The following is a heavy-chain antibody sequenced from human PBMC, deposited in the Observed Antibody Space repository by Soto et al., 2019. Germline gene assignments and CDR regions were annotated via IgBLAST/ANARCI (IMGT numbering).Heavy chain of an antibody. CDR1: GYTLTELS. D-gene: IGHD2-21*02. J-gene: IGHJ6*02. V-gene: IGHV1-24*01. Sequence: ASVKVSCKVSGYTLTELSMHWVRQAPGKGLEWMGGFDPEDGETIYAQKFQGRVTMTEDTSTDTAYMELSSLRSEDTAVYYCATGGPGEVVTPKIPTYYYYGMYVWGQGTTVTVSS. CDR3: ATGGPGEVVTPKIPTYYYYGMYV. CDR2: FDPEDGET.